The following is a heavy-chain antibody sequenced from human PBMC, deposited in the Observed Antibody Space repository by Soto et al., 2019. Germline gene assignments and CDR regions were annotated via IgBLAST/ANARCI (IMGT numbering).Heavy chain of an antibody. V-gene: IGHV1-8*01. CDR3: ARGXGTVTTFSGYYYYGMDV. CDR1: GYTFTSYD. CDR2: MNPNSGNT. Sequence: ASVKVSCKASGYTFTSYDINWVRQATGQGLEWMGWMNPNSGNTGYAQKFQGRVTMTRNTSISTAYMELSSLRSEDTAVYYCARGXGTVTTFSGYYYYGMDVWGPGTTVTVSS. J-gene: IGHJ6*02. D-gene: IGHD4-17*01.